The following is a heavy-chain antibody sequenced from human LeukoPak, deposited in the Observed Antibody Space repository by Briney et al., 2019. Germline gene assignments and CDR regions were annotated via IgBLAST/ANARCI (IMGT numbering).Heavy chain of an antibody. V-gene: IGHV3-53*01. J-gene: IGHJ4*02. D-gene: IGHD3-16*01. CDR1: GFTVSSNY. Sequence: GGSLRLSCAASGFTVSSNYMSWVRQAPGKGLEWVSVIYSGGSTYYADSVKGRFTISRDNSKNTLYLQMNSLRAEDTAVYYCARVGGADLGGYFDYWGQGTLVTVSS. CDR2: IYSGGST. CDR3: ARVGGADLGGYFDY.